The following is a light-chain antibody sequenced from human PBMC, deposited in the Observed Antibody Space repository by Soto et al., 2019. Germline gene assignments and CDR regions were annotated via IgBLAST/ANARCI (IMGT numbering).Light chain of an antibody. CDR1: QSVGSN. V-gene: IGKV3-11*01. J-gene: IGKJ3*01. CDR3: QQPYRFT. Sequence: EIMLTQSPATLSLSPGERATLSCRASQSVGSNLAWYQQKLGQAPRLLIYDASNRATGIPARFSGSGSGTDFTLTISSLEPEDFAIYYCQQPYRFTFGPGTKVDIK. CDR2: DAS.